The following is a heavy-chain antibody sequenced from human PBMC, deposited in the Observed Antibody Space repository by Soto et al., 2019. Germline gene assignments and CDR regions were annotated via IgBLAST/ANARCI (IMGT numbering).Heavy chain of an antibody. Sequence: SDTLSLTCTVSGGSITGYYWSWIRQPPGKGPEWIGNIHYSGSTNYNPSLKSRVTISVDTSKNQFSLKLSSVTAADTAVYYCARGTVTRIYYGMDVWGQGTTVTVSS. V-gene: IGHV4-59*01. CDR2: IHYSGST. J-gene: IGHJ6*02. CDR1: GGSITGYY. D-gene: IGHD4-4*01. CDR3: ARGTVTRIYYGMDV.